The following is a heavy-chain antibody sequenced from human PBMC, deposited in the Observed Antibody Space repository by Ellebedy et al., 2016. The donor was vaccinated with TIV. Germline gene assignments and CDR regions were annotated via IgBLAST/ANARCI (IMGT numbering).Heavy chain of an antibody. J-gene: IGHJ4*01. CDR3: ARGLPLKGGYFPY. V-gene: IGHV4-34*01. CDR1: GLSFTGYY. D-gene: IGHD3-22*01. CDR2: INDSGST. Sequence: SETLSLTXRVPGLSFTGYYWGWIRQPPGKGLEWIAEINDSGSTNYNPSLKSRVTISIDTSKDHVSLKLSSVTAADTAIYYCARGLPLKGGYFPYWGHGSLVTVSS.